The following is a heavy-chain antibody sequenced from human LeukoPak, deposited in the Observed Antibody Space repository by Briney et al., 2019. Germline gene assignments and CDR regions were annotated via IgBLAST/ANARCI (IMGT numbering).Heavy chain of an antibody. CDR1: GITFSSYG. Sequence: PGRSLRLSCGASGITFSSYGMHWVRQAPGKGLEWEASISSDGSKKYYADSVKGRFTISRDNSKNTLYLQMNSLRTEDTAVYYCAKGGEVSSWYKRLKLYFDYWGQGTLVTVSS. CDR3: AKGGEVSSWYKRLKLYFDY. CDR2: ISSDGSKK. V-gene: IGHV3-30*18. D-gene: IGHD6-13*01. J-gene: IGHJ4*02.